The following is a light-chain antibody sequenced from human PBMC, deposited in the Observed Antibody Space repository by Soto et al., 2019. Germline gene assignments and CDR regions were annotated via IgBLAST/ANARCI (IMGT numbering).Light chain of an antibody. J-gene: IGKJ4*01. CDR1: QDITKY. CDR2: DAS. Sequence: DIQMTQSPSSLSASVGDRVTITCQASQDITKYLNWYQQKPGSAPKLLIYDASNLETGVPSRFSGIGSGTHFTFTISSLQPEDVATYYCQQCDDVPLTFGGGTKVEIQ. CDR3: QQCDDVPLT. V-gene: IGKV1-33*01.